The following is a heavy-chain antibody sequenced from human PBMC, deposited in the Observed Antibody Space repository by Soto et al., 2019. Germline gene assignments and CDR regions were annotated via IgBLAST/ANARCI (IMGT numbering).Heavy chain of an antibody. J-gene: IGHJ4*02. CDR1: GFNFRDFW. Sequence: GGSLRLSCEASGFNFRDFWMHWVRQPPGKGPEWVSNIPSDGRDVSYADSVRGRFTISRDDARNTLYLQMSDLRVEDTAVYYCAKGGPSGEWLLLLFDYWGQGTLVTVSS. CDR3: AKGGPSGEWLLLLFDY. V-gene: IGHV3-74*01. D-gene: IGHD3-22*01. CDR2: IPSDGRDV.